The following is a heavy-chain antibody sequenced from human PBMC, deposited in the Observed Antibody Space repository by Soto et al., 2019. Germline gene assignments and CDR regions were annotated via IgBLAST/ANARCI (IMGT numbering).Heavy chain of an antibody. CDR2: IKQDGSEK. CDR3: ARDPTTYYYGSGSYSTSGY. D-gene: IGHD3-10*01. Sequence: EVQLVESGGGLVQPGGSLRLSCAASGFTFSSYWMSWVRQAPGKGLEWVANIKQDGSEKYYVHSVKGRFTISRDNDKNSLYLQMNSLRAEDTAVYYCARDPTTYYYGSGSYSTSGYWGQGTLVTVSS. V-gene: IGHV3-7*05. J-gene: IGHJ4*02. CDR1: GFTFSSYW.